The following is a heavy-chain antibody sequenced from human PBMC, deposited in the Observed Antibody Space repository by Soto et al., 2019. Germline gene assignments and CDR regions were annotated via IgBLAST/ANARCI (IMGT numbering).Heavy chain of an antibody. D-gene: IGHD2-15*01. Sequence: EVQLVESGGALVQPGRSLRLSCAASGFTFDDYAMHWVRQAPGKGLEWVSGISWNSGSIAYADSVKGRLTISRDNAKNSLYLHMTRLRAEDTALYSVEKDLSLCSGDSCYSFSFDYSGQGTLVTVSS. V-gene: IGHV3-9*01. J-gene: IGHJ4*02. CDR2: ISWNSGSI. CDR3: EKDLSLCSGDSCYSFSFDY. CDR1: GFTFDDYA.